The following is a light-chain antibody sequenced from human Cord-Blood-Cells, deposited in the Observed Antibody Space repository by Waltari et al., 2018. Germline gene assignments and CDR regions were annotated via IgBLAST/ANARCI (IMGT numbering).Light chain of an antibody. CDR1: QSVLYNSNNKNY. V-gene: IGKV4-1*01. J-gene: IGKJ2*01. CDR2: GAS. Sequence: DIVMTQSPDSLAASLGARATINCKSSQSVLYNSNNKNYLAWYQQKPGHPPKLLIYGASTRESGVPDRFSGSGSGTDFTLTISSLQAEDVAVYYCQQYYSTPYTFGQGTKLEIK. CDR3: QQYYSTPYT.